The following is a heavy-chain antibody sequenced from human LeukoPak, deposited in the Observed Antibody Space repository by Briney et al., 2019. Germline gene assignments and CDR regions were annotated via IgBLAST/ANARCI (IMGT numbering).Heavy chain of an antibody. CDR3: ARLSGSGFDM. V-gene: IGHV4-34*01. CDR2: INHSGST. J-gene: IGHJ3*02. CDR1: GGSFSGYY. Sequence: SETLSLTCAVYGGSFSGYYWSWIRQPPGKGLEWIGEINHSGSTNYNPSLKSRVTISVDTSKNRFSLKLSSVTAADTAVYYCARLSGSGFDMWGQGTTVTVSS. D-gene: IGHD3-3*01.